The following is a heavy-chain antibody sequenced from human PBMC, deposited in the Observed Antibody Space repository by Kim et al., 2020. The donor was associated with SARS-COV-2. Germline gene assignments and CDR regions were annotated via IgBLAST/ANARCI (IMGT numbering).Heavy chain of an antibody. D-gene: IGHD3-9*01. CDR1: GGSISSYY. V-gene: IGHV4-59*13. CDR3: ARGGAKRYFDWLFPEGYYGMDV. J-gene: IGHJ6*02. CDR2: IYYSGST. Sequence: SETLSLTCTVSGGSISSYYWSWIRQPPGKGLEWIGYIYYSGSTNYNPSLKSRVTISVDTSKNQFSLKLSSVTAADTAVYYCARGGAKRYFDWLFPEGYYGMDVWGQGTMVTVSS.